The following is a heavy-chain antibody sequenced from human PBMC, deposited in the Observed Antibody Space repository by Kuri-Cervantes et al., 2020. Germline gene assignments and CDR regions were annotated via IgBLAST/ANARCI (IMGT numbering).Heavy chain of an antibody. J-gene: IGHJ4*02. V-gene: IGHV1-69*13. CDR3: ARHVGWRYYDIEWSIDY. CDR2: IIPIFGTA. Sequence: SVKVSCKASGGIFSSYAISWVRQAPGQGLEWMGGIIPIFGTANYAQKFQGRVTITADESTSTAYMELSSLRSEDNAMYYCARHVGWRYYDIEWSIDYWGQGTLVTVSS. CDR1: GGIFSSYA. D-gene: IGHD3-22*01.